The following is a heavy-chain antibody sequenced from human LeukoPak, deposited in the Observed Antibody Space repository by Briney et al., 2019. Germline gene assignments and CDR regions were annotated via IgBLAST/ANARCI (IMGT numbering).Heavy chain of an antibody. D-gene: IGHD2-2*01. J-gene: IGHJ6*03. CDR2: ISSSSSYI. CDR3: ARVPIQYCSSTSCLWAYYYYMDV. V-gene: IGHV3-21*03. Sequence: GGSLGLSCAASGFTFSSYSMNWVRQAPGKWLEWVSSISSSSSYIYYADSVKGRFTISRDNAKNSLYLQMNSLRAEDTAVYYCARVPIQYCSSTSCLWAYYYYMDVWGKGTTVTVSS. CDR1: GFTFSSYS.